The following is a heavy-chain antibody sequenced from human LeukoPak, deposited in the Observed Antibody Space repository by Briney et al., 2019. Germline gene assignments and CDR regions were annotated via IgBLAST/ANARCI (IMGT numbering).Heavy chain of an antibody. V-gene: IGHV4-61*02. Sequence: SQTLSLTCTVSGGSISSGSYYWSWIRQSAGKGLEWIGRIYTSGSTNYNPSLKSRVTISVATSKNQFSLKLSSVTAADTAVYYCASSGGYCSSTSCLYYFDYWGQGTLVTVSS. J-gene: IGHJ4*02. CDR2: IYTSGST. D-gene: IGHD2-2*03. CDR1: GGSISSGSYY. CDR3: ASSGGYCSSTSCLYYFDY.